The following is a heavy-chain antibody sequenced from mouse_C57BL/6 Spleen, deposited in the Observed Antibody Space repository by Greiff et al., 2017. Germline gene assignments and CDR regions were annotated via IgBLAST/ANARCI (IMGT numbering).Heavy chain of an antibody. CDR2: IDPETGGT. CDR3: TRRGDPVFAY. J-gene: IGHJ3*01. CDR1: GYTFTDYE. Sequence: QVQLQQSGAELVRPGASVTLSCKASGYTFTDYEMHWVKQTPVHGLEWIGAIDPETGGTAYNQKFKGKAILTADKSSSTAYMELRSLTSEDSAVYYCTRRGDPVFAYWGQGTLVTVSA. V-gene: IGHV1-15*01.